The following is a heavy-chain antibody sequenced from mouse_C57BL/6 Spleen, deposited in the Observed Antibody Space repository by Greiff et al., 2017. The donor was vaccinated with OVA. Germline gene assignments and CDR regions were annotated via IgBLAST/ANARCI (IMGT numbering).Heavy chain of an antibody. J-gene: IGHJ3*01. D-gene: IGHD2-12*01. CDR1: GFTFSSYA. V-gene: IGHV5-4*01. CDR2: ISDGGSYT. CDR3: AYDRGFAY. Sequence: EVQGVESGGGLVKPGGSLKLSCAASGFTFSSYAMSWVRQTPEKRLEWVATISDGGSYTYYPDNVKGRFTISRDNAKNNLYLQMSHLKSEDTAMYYCAYDRGFAYWGQGTLVTVSA.